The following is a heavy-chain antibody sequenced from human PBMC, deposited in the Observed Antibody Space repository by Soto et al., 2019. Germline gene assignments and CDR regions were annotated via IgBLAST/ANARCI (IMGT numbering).Heavy chain of an antibody. Sequence: SVKVSCKASGGTFSSYAISWVRQAPGQGLEWMGGIIPIFGTANYAQRFQGRVTITADESTSTAYMELSSLRSEDTAVYYCAKNYYDSSGYPSYYYYYGMDVWGQGTTVTVSS. CDR2: IIPIFGTA. CDR3: AKNYYDSSGYPSYYYYYGMDV. D-gene: IGHD3-22*01. CDR1: GGTFSSYA. V-gene: IGHV1-69*13. J-gene: IGHJ6*02.